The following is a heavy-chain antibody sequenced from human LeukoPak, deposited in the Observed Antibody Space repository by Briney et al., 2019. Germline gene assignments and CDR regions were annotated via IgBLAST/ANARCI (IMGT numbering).Heavy chain of an antibody. CDR1: GVSISSSNSY. Sequence: SETLSLTCTVSGVSISSSNSYWGWIRQPPGKGLEWIGSIYYSGSTYYNPSLKSRVTISVDTSKNQFSLKLSSVTAADTAVYYCARQARRPTPYYFDYWGQGTLVTVSS. J-gene: IGHJ4*02. CDR3: ARQARRPTPYYFDY. CDR2: IYYSGST. V-gene: IGHV4-39*01.